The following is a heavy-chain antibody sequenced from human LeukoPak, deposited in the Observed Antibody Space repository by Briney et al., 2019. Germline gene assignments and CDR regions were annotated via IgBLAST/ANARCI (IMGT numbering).Heavy chain of an antibody. CDR2: IDSDGSST. CDR3: AGVLDY. CDR1: GFTFSSYW. V-gene: IGHV3-74*01. Sequence: GESLTLSCAAYGFTFSSYWMHWVRQAPRKGRVWDSRIDSDGSSTSDAGPVKERITNSRDNAKNTLYLRMNRLRTEETAVYFSAGVLDYWGGGTLVTLSS. J-gene: IGHJ4*02.